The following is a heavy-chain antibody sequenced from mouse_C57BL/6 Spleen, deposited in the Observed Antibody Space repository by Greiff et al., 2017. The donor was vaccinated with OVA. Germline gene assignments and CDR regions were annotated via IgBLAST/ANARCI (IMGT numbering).Heavy chain of an antibody. V-gene: IGHV14-1*01. Sequence: VQLKESGAELVRPGASVKLSCTASGFTFTDYYMHWVKQRPEQGLEWIGRIDPEDGDTAYAQKFKGKATLTADTSSNTAYRQLSSLTSEDTAFYYCDYYGRSLEVWGTGTTVTVSS. J-gene: IGHJ1*03. CDR1: GFTFTDYY. D-gene: IGHD1-1*01. CDR3: DYYGRSLEV. CDR2: IDPEDGDT.